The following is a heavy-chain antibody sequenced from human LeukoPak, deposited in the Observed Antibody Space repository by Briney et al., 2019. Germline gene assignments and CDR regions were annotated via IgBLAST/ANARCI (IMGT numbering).Heavy chain of an antibody. CDR1: GYTLTELS. CDR2: INPNSGGT. V-gene: IGHV1-2*04. Sequence: ASVKVSCKVSGYTLTELSMHWVRQAPGQGLEWMGWINPNSGGTNYAQKFQGWVTMTRDTSISTAYMELSRLRSDDTAVYYCARSMDSSSWVDYWGQGTLVTVSS. J-gene: IGHJ4*02. CDR3: ARSMDSSSWVDY. D-gene: IGHD6-13*01.